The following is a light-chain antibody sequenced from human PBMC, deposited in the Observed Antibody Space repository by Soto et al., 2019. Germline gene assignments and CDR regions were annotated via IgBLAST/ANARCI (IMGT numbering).Light chain of an antibody. J-gene: IGKJ1*01. CDR1: QSVSSN. CDR3: QQYNNWPRT. V-gene: IGKV3-15*01. CDR2: GAS. Sequence: EIVMTQTPVTLSVSPGERATLSCRASQSVSSNLAWYQQKPGQSPRLLIYGASTMATGIPARFSGSRSRTHFTLTIHSLQSEDFEVYYCQQYNNWPRTFGPGTMVEV.